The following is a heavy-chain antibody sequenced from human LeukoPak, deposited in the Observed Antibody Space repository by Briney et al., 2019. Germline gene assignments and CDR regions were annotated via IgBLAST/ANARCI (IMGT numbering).Heavy chain of an antibody. CDR3: AGGLYGDYDLDY. D-gene: IGHD4-17*01. J-gene: IGHJ4*02. V-gene: IGHV1-69*01. CDR1: GGTFSSYA. Sequence: ASVKVSCKASGGTFSSYAISWVRQAPGQGLGWMGGIIPIFGTANYAQTFQGRVTITADESTSTAYMELSSLRSEDTVVYYCAGGLYGDYDLDYWGQGTLVTVSS. CDR2: IIPIFGTA.